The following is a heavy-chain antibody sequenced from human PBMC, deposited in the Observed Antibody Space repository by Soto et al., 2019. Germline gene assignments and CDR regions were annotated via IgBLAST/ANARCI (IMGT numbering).Heavy chain of an antibody. Sequence: SETLSLTCTVSGDSISSSSYYWGWIRQPPGKGLEWIGSIYYSGSTYYNPSLKSRVTISVDTSKNQFSLKLSSVTAADTAVYYCARHERFRVYCSGGSCYSKAFDIWGQGTMVTVSS. V-gene: IGHV4-39*01. CDR1: GDSISSSSYY. CDR3: ARHERFRVYCSGGSCYSKAFDI. CDR2: IYYSGST. J-gene: IGHJ3*02. D-gene: IGHD2-15*01.